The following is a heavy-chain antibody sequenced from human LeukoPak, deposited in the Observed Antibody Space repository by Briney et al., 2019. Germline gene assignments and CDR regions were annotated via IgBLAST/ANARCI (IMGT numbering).Heavy chain of an antibody. J-gene: IGHJ4*02. CDR2: ISYDGSNK. Sequence: GGSLRLSCAASGFTFSSYWMSWVRQAPGKGLEWVAVISYDGSNKYYADSVKGRFTISRDNSKNTLYLQMNSLRAEDTAVYYCAKDLELAVAGTFDYWGQGTLVTVSS. V-gene: IGHV3-30*18. CDR1: GFTFSSYW. CDR3: AKDLELAVAGTFDY. D-gene: IGHD6-19*01.